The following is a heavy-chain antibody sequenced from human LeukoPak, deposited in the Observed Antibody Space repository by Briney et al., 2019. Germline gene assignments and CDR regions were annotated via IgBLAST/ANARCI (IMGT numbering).Heavy chain of an antibody. J-gene: IGHJ4*02. CDR1: GYIFTSYW. V-gene: IGHV5-51*01. Sequence: ESLTISCRGSGYIFTSYWIGGVRQMPGKGLEWMGIIYPGDSDTRYSPSLQGQLTISADKSISTAYLQWSSLKASDTAMYYCARQRGGLVAGPRKEFDYWGQGTLVPVSS. D-gene: IGHD6-19*01. CDR2: IYPGDSDT. CDR3: ARQRGGLVAGPRKEFDY.